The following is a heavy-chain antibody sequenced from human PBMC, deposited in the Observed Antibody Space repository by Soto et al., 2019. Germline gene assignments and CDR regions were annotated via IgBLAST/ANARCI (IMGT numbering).Heavy chain of an antibody. J-gene: IGHJ5*02. D-gene: IGHD6-13*01. CDR1: GGNFSNYG. CDR3: ARASGRSWYNWFDP. V-gene: IGHV1-69*01. Sequence: QVQLVLSGAEVKKPGSSVTVSCKASGGNFSNYGISWVRQVPGQGLEYMGGIVPLFGTTNYAHKFRGRVTITADESTSTVYMEVSSLKSEDTAVYFCARASGRSWYNWFDPWGQGTLVSVST. CDR2: IVPLFGTT.